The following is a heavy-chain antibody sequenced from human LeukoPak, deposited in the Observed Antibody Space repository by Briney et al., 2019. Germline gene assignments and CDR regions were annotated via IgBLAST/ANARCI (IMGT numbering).Heavy chain of an antibody. CDR1: GFTFSNHG. CDR3: ARALRQLTA. D-gene: IGHD3-10*01. Sequence: GGTLRLSCAASGFTFSNHGMNWVRQAPGKGLEWVSGISPSGDITYYADSVKGRFTISRDNAKNSLYLQMDSLRAEDTAVYYCARALRQLTAWGQGTLVTVSS. V-gene: IGHV3-23*01. J-gene: IGHJ4*02. CDR2: ISPSGDIT.